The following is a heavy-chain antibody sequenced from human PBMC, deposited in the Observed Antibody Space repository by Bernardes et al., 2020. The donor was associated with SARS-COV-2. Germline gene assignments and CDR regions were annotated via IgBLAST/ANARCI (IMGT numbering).Heavy chain of an antibody. CDR3: ARETSTGTPWFDS. D-gene: IGHD1-1*01. V-gene: IGHV3-48*04. Sequence: GSLTLSCTASRFTFPIYDMNWVRQAPGKGREWLSYISRSSSSRYYADSVKGRFTISRDYSKNSLYLHMNSLRADETAVYYFARETSTGTPWFDSWGQGTLVTVSS. CDR2: ISRSSSSR. CDR1: RFTFPIYD. J-gene: IGHJ5*01.